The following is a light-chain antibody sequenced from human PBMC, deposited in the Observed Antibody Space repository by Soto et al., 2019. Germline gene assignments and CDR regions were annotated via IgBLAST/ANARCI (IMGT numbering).Light chain of an antibody. Sequence: QSVLTQPASVSGSPGQSIAISCTGTSSDVGGYNYVSWYQQHPGKAPKLMIYDVSNRPSGVSDRFSGSKSGNTASLTISGLQAADEADYYCSSYRTSSTAVLFGGGTKLTVL. J-gene: IGLJ2*01. CDR2: DVS. V-gene: IGLV2-14*01. CDR1: SSDVGGYNY. CDR3: SSYRTSSTAVL.